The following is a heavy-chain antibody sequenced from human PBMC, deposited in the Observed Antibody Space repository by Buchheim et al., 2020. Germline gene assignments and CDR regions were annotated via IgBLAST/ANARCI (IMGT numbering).Heavy chain of an antibody. V-gene: IGHV3-23*01. Sequence: EVQLLESGGGLVQPGGSLRLSCAASGFTFSSYAMSWVRQAPGKGPEWVSAISGSGGSTYYADSVKGRVTTSRDKSKNTLYLQMNSLRAEDTAVYYCAAPGGAGIQLWLLAYWGQGTL. CDR2: ISGSGGST. D-gene: IGHD5-18*01. CDR1: GFTFSSYA. CDR3: AAPGGAGIQLWLLAY. J-gene: IGHJ4*02.